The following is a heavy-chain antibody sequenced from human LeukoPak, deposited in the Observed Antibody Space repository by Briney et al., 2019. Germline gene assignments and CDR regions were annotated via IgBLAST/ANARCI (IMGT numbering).Heavy chain of an antibody. V-gene: IGHV1-2*02. J-gene: IGHJ5*02. CDR3: ARTTYSSSWFDP. CDR1: GYTFTGYY. D-gene: IGHD6-13*01. Sequence: ASVTVSCKASGYTFTGYYMHWVRQAPGQGLEWMGWINPNSGGTNYAQKFQGRVTMTRDTSISTAYMELSRLRSDDTAVYYCARTTYSSSWFDPWGQGTLVTVSS. CDR2: INPNSGGT.